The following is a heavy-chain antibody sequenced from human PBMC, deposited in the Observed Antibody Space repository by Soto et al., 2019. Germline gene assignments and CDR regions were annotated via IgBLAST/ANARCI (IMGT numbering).Heavy chain of an antibody. Sequence: EMHLVDSGGGLVKPGGSLRLSCAASGFTFSHAWMSWVRQAPGKGLEWVVRIKSKADGETKDYGAPVRGRFTISRDDSKDTLYLQMNSLRIEDTAVYYCCVVKRRDQYSTSGYWFDPWGPGTLVTVSS. D-gene: IGHD2-15*01. CDR1: GFTFSHAW. CDR2: IKSKADGETK. V-gene: IGHV3-15*01. CDR3: CVVKRRDQYSTSGYWFDP. J-gene: IGHJ5*02.